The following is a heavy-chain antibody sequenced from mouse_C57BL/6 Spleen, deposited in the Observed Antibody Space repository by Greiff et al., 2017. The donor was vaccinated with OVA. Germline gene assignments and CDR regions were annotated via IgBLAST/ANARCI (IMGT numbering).Heavy chain of an antibody. J-gene: IGHJ3*01. Sequence: QVQLQQSGPELVKPGASVKISCKASGYAFSSSWMNWVKQRPGKGLEWIGRIYPGDGDTNYNGKFKGKATLTADKSSSTAYMQLSSLTSADSAVYFCARYYGSRFAYWGQGTLVTVSA. CDR3: ARYYGSRFAY. CDR1: GYAFSSSW. V-gene: IGHV1-82*01. D-gene: IGHD1-1*01. CDR2: IYPGDGDT.